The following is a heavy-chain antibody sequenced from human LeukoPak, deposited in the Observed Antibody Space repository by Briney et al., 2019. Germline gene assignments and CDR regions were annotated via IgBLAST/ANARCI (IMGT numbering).Heavy chain of an antibody. CDR3: ATTSEMAFDY. J-gene: IGHJ4*02. D-gene: IGHD5-24*01. V-gene: IGHV3-48*03. CDR1: GFTFSSYE. Sequence: GGSLRLSRAASGFTFSSYEMNWVRQAPGKGLEWVSYISSSGSTIYYADSVKGRFTISRDKAKISLYLQINSLRAEDKAVYYCATTSEMAFDYWGQGTLVTVSA. CDR2: ISSSGSTI.